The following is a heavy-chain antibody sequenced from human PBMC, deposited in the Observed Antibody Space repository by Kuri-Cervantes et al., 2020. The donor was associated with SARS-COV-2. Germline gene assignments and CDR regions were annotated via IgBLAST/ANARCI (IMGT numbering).Heavy chain of an antibody. D-gene: IGHD2-8*02. CDR1: GGTFSSYS. Sequence: SVKVSCKASGGTFSSYSVNWVRQAPGQGLEWMGRIIPTFDTATYAQKFQGRVTFTADESSSTAYMEVNSLTSEDTAVYFCARSQGYCTANSCSWNWFDPWGQGTQVTVSS. CDR2: IIPTFDTA. J-gene: IGHJ5*02. V-gene: IGHV1-69*13. CDR3: ARSQGYCTANSCSWNWFDP.